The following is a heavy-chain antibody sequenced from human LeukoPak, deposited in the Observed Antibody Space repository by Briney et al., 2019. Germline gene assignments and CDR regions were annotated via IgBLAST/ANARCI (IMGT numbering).Heavy chain of an antibody. CDR1: GFTVSSNY. V-gene: IGHV3-23*01. CDR3: AKGHDYYQDY. J-gene: IGHJ4*02. CDR2: ISGSGGST. D-gene: IGHD3-10*01. Sequence: PGGSLRLSCAASGFTVSSNYVSWVRQAPGKGLEWVSAISGSGGSTYYADSVKGRFTISRDNSKNTLYLQMNSLRAEDTAVYYCAKGHDYYQDYWGQGTLVTVSS.